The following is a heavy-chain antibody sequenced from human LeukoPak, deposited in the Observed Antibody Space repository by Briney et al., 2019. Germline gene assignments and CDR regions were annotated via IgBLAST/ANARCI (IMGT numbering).Heavy chain of an antibody. Sequence: ASVKVSCKASGYTFTNYYMNWVRQAPGQGLEWMGIINPSGGSTTYAQKFQGRVTMTRDTSTSTVYMELSSLRSEDTALYYCARGPGRYYFDYWGQGTLVTVSS. CDR2: INPSGGST. CDR3: ARGPGRYYFDY. V-gene: IGHV1-46*01. J-gene: IGHJ4*02. CDR1: GYTFTNYY.